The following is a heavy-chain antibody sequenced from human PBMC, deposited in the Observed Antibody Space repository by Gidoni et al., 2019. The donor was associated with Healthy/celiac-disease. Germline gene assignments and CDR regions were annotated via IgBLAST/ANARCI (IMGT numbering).Heavy chain of an antibody. CDR1: GYSFTSYW. D-gene: IGHD2-2*01. CDR2: IYPGDSDT. CDR3: ARGGVPAANWWGYYYYGMDV. Sequence: EVQLVQSGAEVKKPGESLKISCKGSGYSFTSYWIGWVRQMPGKGLEWMGIIYPGDSDTRYSPSFQGQVTISADKSISTAYLQWSSLKASDTAMYYCARGGVPAANWWGYYYYGMDVWGQGTTVTVSS. J-gene: IGHJ6*02. V-gene: IGHV5-51*01.